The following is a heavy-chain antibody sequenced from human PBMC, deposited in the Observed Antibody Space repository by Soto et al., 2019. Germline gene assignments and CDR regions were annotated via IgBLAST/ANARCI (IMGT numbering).Heavy chain of an antibody. D-gene: IGHD3-22*01. J-gene: IGHJ3*02. CDR3: ARGDYYDISGPFSDAFDI. V-gene: IGHV3-23*01. CDR1: GFTFSSYA. Sequence: GGSLRLSCAASGFTFSSYAMSWVRQAPGKGLEWVSAISGSGGSTYYADSVKGRFTISRDNSKNTLYLQMNSLRAEDTAVYYCARGDYYDISGPFSDAFDIWGQGTMVT. CDR2: ISGSGGST.